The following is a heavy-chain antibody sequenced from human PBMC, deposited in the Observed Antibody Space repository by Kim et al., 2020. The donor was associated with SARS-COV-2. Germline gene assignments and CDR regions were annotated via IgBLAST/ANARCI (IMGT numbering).Heavy chain of an antibody. J-gene: IGHJ3*02. V-gene: IGHV3-11*03. CDR2: IGTTSTYT. Sequence: GGSLRLSCAASGFSFSAYYMHWIRQAPGEGLEWLSFIGTTSTYTKYADSVKGRFTISRDNAKNSVYLQMDGLRAEDTALYYCARPKGHCSGASCEGAFDMWGEGPMVTVP. CDR1: GFSFSAYY. CDR3: ARPKGHCSGASCEGAFDM. D-gene: IGHD2-15*01.